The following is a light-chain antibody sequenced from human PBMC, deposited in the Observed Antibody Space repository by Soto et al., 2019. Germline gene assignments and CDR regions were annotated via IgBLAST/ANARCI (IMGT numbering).Light chain of an antibody. CDR2: LGS. CDR3: AQGLATPFT. V-gene: IGKV2-28*01. J-gene: IGKJ4*01. CDR1: RTPLHSNGYYY. Sequence: EIVLTQSPLSLPVTPGEPASISCRSSRTPLHSNGYYYLDWYLQKPGQSPQLLIYLGSNRASGVPDRFSGSGSGTDFTLTISRVEAEDVGVYFCAQGLATPFTFGGGTKVDIK.